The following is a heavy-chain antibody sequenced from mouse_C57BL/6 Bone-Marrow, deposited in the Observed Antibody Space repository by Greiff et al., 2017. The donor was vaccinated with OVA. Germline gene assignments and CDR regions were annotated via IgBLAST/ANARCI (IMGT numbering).Heavy chain of an antibody. Sequence: EVKLQESGPGLVKPSQSLSLTCSVTGYSITSGYYWNWIRQFPGNKLEWMGYISYDGSNNYNPSLKNRISITRATSKNQFFLKLNSVTTEDTATYYCARGAPFITTVVADFDYWGQGTTLTVSS. V-gene: IGHV3-6*01. CDR1: GYSITSGYY. J-gene: IGHJ2*01. CDR3: ARGAPFITTVVADFDY. D-gene: IGHD1-1*01. CDR2: ISYDGSN.